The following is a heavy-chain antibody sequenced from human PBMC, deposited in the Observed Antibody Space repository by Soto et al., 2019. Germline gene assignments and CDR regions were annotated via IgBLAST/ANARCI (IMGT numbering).Heavy chain of an antibody. J-gene: IGHJ4*02. D-gene: IGHD3-22*01. CDR2: INHSGST. V-gene: IGHV4-34*01. Sequence: QVQLHQWGAGLLKPSETLSLTCAVYGGSFSGYFWSWIRQPPGKGLEWIGEINHSGSTNYNPSLKSRVTISADTSKNQFSLKLSSVTAADTAVYYCARGPRPLIEIYDYGNSGYYPDWGQGTLVTVSS. CDR3: ARGPRPLIEIYDYGNSGYYPD. CDR1: GGSFSGYF.